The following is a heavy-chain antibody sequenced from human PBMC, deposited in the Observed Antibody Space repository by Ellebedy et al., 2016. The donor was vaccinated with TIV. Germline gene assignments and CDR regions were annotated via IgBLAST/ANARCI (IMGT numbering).Heavy chain of an antibody. CDR3: ARGVRRFLVLPSAFDI. CDR2: INSDGSST. Sequence: GESLKISCAASGFTFSSYWMHWDRQAPGKWLVWVSRINSDGSSTSYADSVKGRFTISRDNAKNTLYLQMNSLRAEDTAVYYCARGVRRFLVLPSAFDIWGQGTMVTVSS. J-gene: IGHJ3*02. D-gene: IGHD3-3*01. CDR1: GFTFSSYW. V-gene: IGHV3-74*01.